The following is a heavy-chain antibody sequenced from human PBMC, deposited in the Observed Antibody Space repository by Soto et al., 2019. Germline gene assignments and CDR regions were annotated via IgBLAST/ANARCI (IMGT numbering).Heavy chain of an antibody. D-gene: IGHD3-22*01. CDR3: ARDQPKITMIVSPDAFDI. CDR1: GFTFSSYW. J-gene: IGHJ3*02. CDR2: TKQDGSEK. V-gene: IGHV3-7*03. Sequence: GGSLRLSCAASGFTFSSYWMSWVRQAPGKGLEWVANTKQDGSEKYYVDSVKGRFTISRDNAKNSLYLQMNSLRAEDTAVYYCARDQPKITMIVSPDAFDIWGQGTMVTVSS.